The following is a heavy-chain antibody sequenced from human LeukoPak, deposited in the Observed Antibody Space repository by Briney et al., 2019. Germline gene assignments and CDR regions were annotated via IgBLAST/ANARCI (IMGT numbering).Heavy chain of an antibody. CDR1: GFTFSSYA. J-gene: IGHJ4*02. CDR3: ARSLGYCSAGSCFPFDY. CDR2: IKQDGSDK. V-gene: IGHV3-7*05. D-gene: IGHD2-15*01. Sequence: GGSLRLSCAASGFTFSSYAMSWVRQAPGKGLEWVANIKQDGSDKYYVDSVKGRFTISRDNAKNSLYLQMNSLRAEDTAVYYCARSLGYCSAGSCFPFDYWGQGTLVTVSS.